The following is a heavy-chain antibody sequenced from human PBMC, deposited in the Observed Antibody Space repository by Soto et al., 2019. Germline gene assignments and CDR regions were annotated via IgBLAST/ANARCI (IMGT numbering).Heavy chain of an antibody. J-gene: IGHJ5*02. CDR3: ARVMAAMQNWLDT. V-gene: IGHV4-30-4*01. CDR1: GGSISNVGYF. Sequence: QVQLQESGPGLVKPSQTLSLTCTVSGGSISNVGYFWSWIRQPPGKGLEWIGFIYHTGTTYYNSSLRSRVSISIDTAKSQFSLKLNSVTAADTSVYYCARVMAAMQNWLDTCGQGTLVTVAP. CDR2: IYHTGTT. D-gene: IGHD2-2*01.